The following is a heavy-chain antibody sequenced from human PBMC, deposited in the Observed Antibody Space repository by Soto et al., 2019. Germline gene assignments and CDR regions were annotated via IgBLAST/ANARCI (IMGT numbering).Heavy chain of an antibody. CDR3: ARLPKGSRVTS. D-gene: IGHD4-17*01. V-gene: IGHV3-48*02. CDR1: GFRFSDHS. CDR2: ITSSGDSI. J-gene: IGHJ4*02. Sequence: EVQLLESGGGLIHPGGSLRLSCVASGFRFSDHSMHWVRQAPGKGLEWVSYITSSGDSIYYADSVKGRLTVSRDNAKNSLFLQMNRLRDEDTAVYYCARLPKGSRVTSWGQGTLVTVSS.